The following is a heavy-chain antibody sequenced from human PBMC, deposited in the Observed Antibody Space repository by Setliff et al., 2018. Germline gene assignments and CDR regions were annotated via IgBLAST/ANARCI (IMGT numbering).Heavy chain of an antibody. V-gene: IGHV4-34*01. Sequence: SETLSLTCAVYGGSFSGYYWSWIRQPPGKGLEWIGEIHHSGSTNYNPSLKSRVTISIDTSKNKFTLKLSSVTAADTAVYYCARLGGSSGSGGFYYYYYYMDVWGKGTTVTVSS. CDR3: ARLGGSSGSGGFYYYYYYMDV. D-gene: IGHD3-22*01. J-gene: IGHJ6*03. CDR2: IHHSGST. CDR1: GGSFSGYY.